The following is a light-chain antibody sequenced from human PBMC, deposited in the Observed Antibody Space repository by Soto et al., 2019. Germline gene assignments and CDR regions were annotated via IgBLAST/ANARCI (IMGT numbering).Light chain of an antibody. Sequence: DIQMTQSPSTLSASVGDRVTITCRASQSISGWLAWYQQKPGKAPKLLIYKASSLESGVPSRFSGRGSGTEFTLTISSLQPDDFATYYCQQYNIFPYTFGQGTKLEIK. J-gene: IGKJ2*01. CDR3: QQYNIFPYT. CDR2: KAS. V-gene: IGKV1-5*03. CDR1: QSISGW.